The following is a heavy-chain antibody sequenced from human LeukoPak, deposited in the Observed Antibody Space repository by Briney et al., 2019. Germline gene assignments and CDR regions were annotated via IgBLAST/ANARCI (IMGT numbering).Heavy chain of an antibody. D-gene: IGHD3-22*01. CDR1: GGSISSYY. V-gene: IGHV4-59*01. J-gene: IGHJ6*02. Sequence: PSETLSLTCTVSGGSISSYYWSWIRQPPGKGLEWIGYIYYSGSTNYNPSLKSRVTISVDTSKNQFSLKLSSVTAADTAVCYCARATYYYDSSGYSYYYYGMDVWGQGTTVTVSS. CDR2: IYYSGST. CDR3: ARATYYYDSSGYSYYYYGMDV.